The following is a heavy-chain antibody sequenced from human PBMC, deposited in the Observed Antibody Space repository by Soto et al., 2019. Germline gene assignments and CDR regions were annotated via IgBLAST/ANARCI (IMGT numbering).Heavy chain of an antibody. CDR3: ARRDSGGFYRFFDS. Sequence: ALVKVSCQASGGSLSTNPISWVRQAPGQGLEWMGGTGSGTGPGNHAQKFQGRLTVTADKSTSTVYMELTNLSSEDTAVYYCARRDSGGFYRFFDSWGQGTLVTVSS. V-gene: IGHV1-69*06. CDR2: TGSGTGPG. CDR1: GGSLSTNP. D-gene: IGHD2-15*01. J-gene: IGHJ4*02.